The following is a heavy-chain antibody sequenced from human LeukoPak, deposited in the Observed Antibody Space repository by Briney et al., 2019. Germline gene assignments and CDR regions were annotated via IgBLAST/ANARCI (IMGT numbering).Heavy chain of an antibody. V-gene: IGHV3-48*04. D-gene: IGHD4-23*01. Sequence: GGSLRLSCAASGFTFSSYWMSWVRQAPGKGLEWVPYISSSDSTIYYADSVKGRFTISRDNAKNSLYLQMNSLRAEDTAVYYCARDYGGSSPFDYWGQGTLVTVSS. CDR2: ISSSDSTI. CDR3: ARDYGGSSPFDY. J-gene: IGHJ4*02. CDR1: GFTFSSYW.